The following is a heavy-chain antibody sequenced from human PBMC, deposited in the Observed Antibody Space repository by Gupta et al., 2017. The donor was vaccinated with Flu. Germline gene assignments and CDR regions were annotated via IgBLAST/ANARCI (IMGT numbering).Heavy chain of an antibody. Sequence: QVQLVQSGAEVKKPGASVKVSCKASGYTFTGYYMHWVRQAPGQGLEWMGWINPNSGGTNYAQKFQGRVTMTRDTSISTAYMELSRLRSDDTAVYYCARDPPSYYYDSSGYQFDYWGQGTLVTVSS. CDR3: ARDPPSYYYDSSGYQFDY. V-gene: IGHV1-2*02. D-gene: IGHD3-22*01. J-gene: IGHJ4*02. CDR2: INPNSGGT. CDR1: GYTFTGYY.